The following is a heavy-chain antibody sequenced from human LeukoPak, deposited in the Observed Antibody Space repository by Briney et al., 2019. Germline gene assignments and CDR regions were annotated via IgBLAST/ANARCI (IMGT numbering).Heavy chain of an antibody. J-gene: IGHJ4*02. Sequence: GGSLRLSCAASGFTFSGYAMSWVRQAPGKGLEWVSAISGSGGSTYYADSVKGRFTISRDNSKNTLYLQMNSLRAEDTAVYYCAKGLDGDYEVGYYFDYWGQGTLVTVSS. CDR3: AKGLDGDYEVGYYFDY. CDR1: GFTFSGYA. D-gene: IGHD4-17*01. V-gene: IGHV3-23*01. CDR2: ISGSGGST.